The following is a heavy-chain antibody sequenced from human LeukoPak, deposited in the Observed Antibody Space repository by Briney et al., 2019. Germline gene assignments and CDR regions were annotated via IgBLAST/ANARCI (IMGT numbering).Heavy chain of an antibody. J-gene: IGHJ4*02. V-gene: IGHV1-69*04. CDR1: GGTFSSYA. CDR3: ARGDSSGYWY. D-gene: IGHD3-22*01. Sequence: EASVKVSCKASGGTFSSYAISWVRQAPGQGLEWTGRIIPILGIANYAQKFQGRVTITADKSTSTAYMELSSLRSEDTAVYYCARGDSSGYWYWGQGTLVTVSS. CDR2: IIPILGIA.